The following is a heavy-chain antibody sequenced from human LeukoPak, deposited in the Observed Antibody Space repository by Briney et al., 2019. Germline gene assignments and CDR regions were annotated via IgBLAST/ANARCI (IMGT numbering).Heavy chain of an antibody. Sequence: GGSLRLSCAASGFTFSSYAMSWVRQAPGKGLEWVSAISGSGGSTYYADSVKGRFTISRDNSKNTLYLQMNSLRAEDTAVYYCAMVGMIVGATVDDYWGQGTLVTVSS. D-gene: IGHD1-26*01. V-gene: IGHV3-23*01. CDR1: GFTFSSYA. CDR2: ISGSGGST. J-gene: IGHJ4*02. CDR3: AMVGMIVGATVDDY.